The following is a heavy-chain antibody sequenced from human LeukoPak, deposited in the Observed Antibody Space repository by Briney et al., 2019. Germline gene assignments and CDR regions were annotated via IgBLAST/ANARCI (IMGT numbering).Heavy chain of an antibody. CDR3: ARDRFLEWLKGVVDV. V-gene: IGHV3-30*04. CDR1: GFTFSRYA. J-gene: IGHJ6*04. D-gene: IGHD3-3*01. CDR2: ISFGGSNK. Sequence: PGGSLRLSCAASGFTFSRYAMHWVRQAPGKGLEWVAVISFGGSNKYYADSVKGRFTISRDNSKNTLYLQMNSLRAEDTAVYYCARDRFLEWLKGVVDVWGKGTTVTVSS.